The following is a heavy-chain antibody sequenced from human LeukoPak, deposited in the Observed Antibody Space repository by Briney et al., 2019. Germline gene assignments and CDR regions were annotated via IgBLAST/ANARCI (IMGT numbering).Heavy chain of an antibody. D-gene: IGHD1-26*01. CDR3: AKQGSGSYYSGVFAYYFDY. J-gene: IGHJ4*02. CDR1: GFTFSSYA. CDR2: ISGSGGST. Sequence: GGSLRLSCAASGFTFSSYAMSWVRQAPGKGLEWVSAISGSGGSTYYADSVKGRFTISRDNSKNTLYLQMNSLRAEDTAVYYCAKQGSGSYYSGVFAYYFDYWGQGTLVTVSS. V-gene: IGHV3-23*01.